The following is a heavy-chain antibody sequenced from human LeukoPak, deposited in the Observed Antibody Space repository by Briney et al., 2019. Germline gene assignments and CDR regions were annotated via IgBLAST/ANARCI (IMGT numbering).Heavy chain of an antibody. CDR3: ARHRGLLLWFGESTGKTNWFDP. D-gene: IGHD3-10*01. V-gene: IGHV4-39*01. J-gene: IGHJ5*02. CDR1: GGSISSSSYY. CDR2: IYYSGST. Sequence: SETLSLTCTVSGGSISSSSYYWGWLRQPPGKGLEWIGCIYYSGSTYYNPSLKSRVTISVDTSKNQFSLKLSSGTAADTAVYYCARHRGLLLWFGESTGKTNWFDPWGQGTLVTVSS.